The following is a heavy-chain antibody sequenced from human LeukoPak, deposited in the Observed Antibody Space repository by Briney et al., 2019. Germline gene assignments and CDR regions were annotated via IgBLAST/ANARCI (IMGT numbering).Heavy chain of an antibody. J-gene: IGHJ6*04. CDR2: IYYSGST. CDR3: ARDHSYYYDSSGYYYVIGSGGMDV. Sequence: PSETLSLTCSVSGYSISSGYSISSGYYWVWIRQPPGKGLEWIGYIYYSGSTNYNPSLKSRVTISVDTSKNQFSLKLSSVTAADTAVYYCARDHSYYYDSSGYYYVIGSGGMDVWGKGTTVTVSS. V-gene: IGHV4-61*08. D-gene: IGHD3-22*01. CDR1: GYSISSGYSISSGYY.